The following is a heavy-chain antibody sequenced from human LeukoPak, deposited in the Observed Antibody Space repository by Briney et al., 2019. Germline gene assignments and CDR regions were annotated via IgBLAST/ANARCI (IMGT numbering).Heavy chain of an antibody. Sequence: GGSLRLSCAASGFTLSSYAMSWVRQAPGKGLEWVSAISGSGGSTYYADSVKGRFTISRDNSKNTLYLQMNSLRAEDTAVYYCAKVPQPKVRGVLEPLFYYFDYWGQGTLVTVSS. CDR1: GFTLSSYA. CDR2: ISGSGGST. CDR3: AKVPQPKVRGVLEPLFYYFDY. V-gene: IGHV3-23*01. J-gene: IGHJ4*02. D-gene: IGHD3-10*01.